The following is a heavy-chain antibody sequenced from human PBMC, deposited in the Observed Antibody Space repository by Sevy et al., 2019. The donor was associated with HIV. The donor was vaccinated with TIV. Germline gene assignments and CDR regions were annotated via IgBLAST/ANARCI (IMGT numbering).Heavy chain of an antibody. D-gene: IGHD4-17*01. J-gene: IGHJ5*02. V-gene: IGHV3-30-3*01. CDR2: ISYDGSSK. CDR1: GFTFSSYA. CDR3: ARDLPYYGDYHSRWFDP. Sequence: GGSLRLSCAASGFTFSSYAMHWVRQAPGKGLEWVAVISYDGSSKYYADSVKGRFTISRDNSKNTLYLQMNSLRAEDTAAYYCARDLPYYGDYHSRWFDPWGQGTLVTVSS.